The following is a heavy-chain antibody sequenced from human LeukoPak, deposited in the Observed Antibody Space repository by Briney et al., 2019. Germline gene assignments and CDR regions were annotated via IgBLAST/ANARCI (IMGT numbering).Heavy chain of an antibody. CDR1: SGSISSGGYY. CDR3: ARVRSGGSLDY. CDR2: IYYSGST. D-gene: IGHD3-10*01. V-gene: IGHV4-31*03. J-gene: IGHJ4*02. Sequence: SETLSLTCTVSSGSISSGGYYWSWIRQHPGKGLEWIGYIYYSGSTYYNPSLKSRVTISVDTSKNQFSLKLSSVTAADTAVYYCARVRSGGSLDYWGQGTLVTVSS.